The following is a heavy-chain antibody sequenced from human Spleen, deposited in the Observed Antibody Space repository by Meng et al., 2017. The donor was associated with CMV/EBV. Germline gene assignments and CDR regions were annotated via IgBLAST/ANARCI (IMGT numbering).Heavy chain of an antibody. D-gene: IGHD3-3*01. J-gene: IGHJ4*02. V-gene: IGHV3-69-1*01. CDR3: ARAFYDFWSGIGY. CDR2: ISTSSTYI. Sequence: GESLKISCAASEFSFSDYYMNWIRQAPGKGLEWVASISTSSTYIFYADSVKGRFTVSRDNANRALYLQMESLRVEDTAVYYCARAFYDFWSGIGYWGQGVMVTVSS. CDR1: EFSFSDYY.